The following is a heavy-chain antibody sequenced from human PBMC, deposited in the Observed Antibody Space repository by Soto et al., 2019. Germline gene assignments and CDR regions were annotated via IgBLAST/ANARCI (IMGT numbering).Heavy chain of an antibody. CDR2: ISAYNGNT. V-gene: IGHV1-18*01. CDR3: ARDDERWGNGTYSWFYP. D-gene: IGHD3-16*01. J-gene: IGHJ5*02. CDR1: GYTFTGYD. Sequence: GASVKVSCKASGYTFTGYDMRWVRQAPGQGLEWMGWISAYNGNTNYAQKLQGRVTMTTDTSTSTAYMELRSLRSDDTAVYYCARDDERWGNGTYSWFYPWGPGNPGTVSS.